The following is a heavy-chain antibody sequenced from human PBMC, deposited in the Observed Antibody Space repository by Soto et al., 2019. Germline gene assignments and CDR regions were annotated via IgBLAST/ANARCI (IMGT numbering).Heavy chain of an antibody. CDR3: ARGGGVGVAGSAAFDM. V-gene: IGHV1-2*02. CDR2: INPATGAA. CDR1: GYPVTAYY. Sequence: QLHLVQSGAVVKKPGASVTVSCSASGYPVTAYYMHWVRQAPGRGLEWMGGINPATGAAKYTQTFQGRVPMTRDTSTSKVFMELSGPTSEDTAVFYCARGGGVGVAGSAAFDMWGQGTLVTVSS. J-gene: IGHJ3*02. D-gene: IGHD3-3*01.